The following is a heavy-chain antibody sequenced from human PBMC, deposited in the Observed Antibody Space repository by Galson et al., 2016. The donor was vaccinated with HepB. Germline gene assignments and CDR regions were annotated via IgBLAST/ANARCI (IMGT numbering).Heavy chain of an antibody. Sequence: SLRLSCAASGFTFRSSILSWVRQAPGKGLEWVSSITSSSSYLYYGDSVKGRFTISRDNGKNRFSLNLPSATVADTAVYYCARVSLRRRPLSGPNYVDSWGQGTLVTVSS. D-gene: IGHD3-3*01. V-gene: IGHV3-21*04. J-gene: IGHJ4*02. CDR3: ARVSLRRRPLSGPNYVDS. CDR2: ITSSSSYL. CDR1: GFTFRSSI.